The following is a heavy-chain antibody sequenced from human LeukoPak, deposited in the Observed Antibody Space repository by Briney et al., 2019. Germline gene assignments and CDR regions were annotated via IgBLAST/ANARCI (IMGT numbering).Heavy chain of an antibody. CDR1: GGTFSTYA. CDR3: ARDYGETTAFDI. D-gene: IGHD1-1*01. J-gene: IGHJ3*02. V-gene: IGHV1-69*04. Sequence: ASLKVSCKASGGTFSTYAINWMRQAPGQGLEWMGRIIPILGIANYAQKFQGRVTITADKSTTTAYMELSSLRSEDTAVYYCARDYGETTAFDIWGQGTMVTVSS. CDR2: IIPILGIA.